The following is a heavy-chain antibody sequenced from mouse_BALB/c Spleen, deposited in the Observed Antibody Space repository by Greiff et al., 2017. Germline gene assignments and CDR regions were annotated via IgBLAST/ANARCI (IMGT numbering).Heavy chain of an antibody. CDR3: ARHCTTVVATPFYFDY. D-gene: IGHD1-1*01. V-gene: IGHV5-6*01. J-gene: IGHJ2*01. CDR1: GFTFSSYG. Sequence: EVMLVESGGDLVKPGGSLKLSCAASGFTFSSYGMSWVRQTPDKRLEWVATISSGGSYTYYPDSVKGRFTISRDNAKNTLYLQMSSLKSEDTAMYYCARHCTTVVATPFYFDYWGQGTTLTVSS. CDR2: ISSGGSYT.